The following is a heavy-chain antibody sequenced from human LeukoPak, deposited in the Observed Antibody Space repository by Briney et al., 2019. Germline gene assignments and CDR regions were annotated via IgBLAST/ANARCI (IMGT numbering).Heavy chain of an antibody. CDR2: ISGSGGST. CDR1: GFTFSSYA. D-gene: IGHD2-2*01. J-gene: IGHJ4*02. V-gene: IGHV3-23*01. Sequence: GGSLRLSCAASGFTFSSYAMSWVRQAPGKGLEWVSAISGSGGSTYYADSVKGRFTICRDNSKNTLYLQMNSVRAEDTALYYCAKADVVRADHNDYWGQGTLVTVSS. CDR3: AKADVVRADHNDY.